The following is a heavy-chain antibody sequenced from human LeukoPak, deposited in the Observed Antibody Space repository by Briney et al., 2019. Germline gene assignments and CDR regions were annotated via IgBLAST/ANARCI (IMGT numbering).Heavy chain of an antibody. CDR3: ATVMGTVTTPEYFQH. CDR2: INPNSGGT. D-gene: IGHD4-17*01. V-gene: IGHV1-2*02. CDR1: GHTFTGYY. J-gene: IGHJ1*01. Sequence: ASVKVSCKASGHTFTGYYMHWVRQAPGQGLEWMGWINPNSGGTNYAQKFQGRVTMTEDTSTDTAYMELSSLRSEDTAVYYCATVMGTVTTPEYFQHWGQGTLVTVSS.